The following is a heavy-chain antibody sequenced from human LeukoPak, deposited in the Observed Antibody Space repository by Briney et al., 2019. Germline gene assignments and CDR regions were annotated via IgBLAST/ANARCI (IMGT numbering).Heavy chain of an antibody. J-gene: IGHJ4*02. CDR1: GFTFSSYS. V-gene: IGHV3-21*01. CDR3: ARGRIMYYYDSSGSFDY. Sequence: TGGSLRLSCAASGFTFSSYSMNWVRQAPGKGLEWVSSISSSSSYIYYADSVKGRFTISRDNAKNSLYLQMNSLRAEDTAVYYCARGRIMYYYDSSGSFDYWGQGTLVTVSS. CDR2: ISSSSSYI. D-gene: IGHD3-22*01.